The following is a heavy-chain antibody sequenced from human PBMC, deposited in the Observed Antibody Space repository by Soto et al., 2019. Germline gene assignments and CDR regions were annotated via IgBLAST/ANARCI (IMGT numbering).Heavy chain of an antibody. J-gene: IGHJ4*02. Sequence: SDTLSLTCSVSGHSVRSRYYWNWIGQSPGKGLEWIGHLYYTGSTNYNPSLKSRLTISVDTSKNQFFLNLTSVTAADTAVYYCARGPIPVVRRYFDSWGQGIPVTVS. D-gene: IGHD2-15*01. V-gene: IGHV4-61*01. CDR3: ARGPIPVVRRYFDS. CDR2: LYYTGST. CDR1: GHSVRSRYY.